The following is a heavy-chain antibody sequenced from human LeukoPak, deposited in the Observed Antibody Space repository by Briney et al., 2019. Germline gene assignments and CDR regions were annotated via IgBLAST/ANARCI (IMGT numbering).Heavy chain of an antibody. D-gene: IGHD4-17*01. V-gene: IGHV4-39*07. Sequence: PSETLSLTCTVSGGSISSSNYYWGWIRQPPGKGLEWIGSIYYSGSTYYNPSLKSRVTISVDTSKNQFSLKLSSVTAADTAVYYCARKSGDDYGDYERPNDDAFDIWGQGTMVTVSS. CDR2: IYYSGST. CDR1: GGSISSSNYY. CDR3: ARKSGDDYGDYERPNDDAFDI. J-gene: IGHJ3*02.